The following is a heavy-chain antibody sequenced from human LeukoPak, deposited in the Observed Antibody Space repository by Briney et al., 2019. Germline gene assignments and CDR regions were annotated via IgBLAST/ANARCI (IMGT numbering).Heavy chain of an antibody. CDR3: ASTHYDFWSGLGYFDY. CDR2: IYSGGST. CDR1: GFTFSSYG. Sequence: GGSLRLSCAASGFTFSSYGMHWVRQAPGKGLEWVSVIYSGGSTYYADSVKGRFTISRHNSKNTLYLQMNSLRAEDTAVYYCASTHYDFWSGLGYFDYWGQRTLVTVSS. D-gene: IGHD3-3*01. V-gene: IGHV3-53*04. J-gene: IGHJ4*02.